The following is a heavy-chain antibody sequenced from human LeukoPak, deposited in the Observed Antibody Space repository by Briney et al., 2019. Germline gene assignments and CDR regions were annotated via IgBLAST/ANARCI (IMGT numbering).Heavy chain of an antibody. D-gene: IGHD3-10*01. CDR3: ARPGPMVVRGVAPYYYYGMDV. V-gene: IGHV1-2*04. J-gene: IGHJ6*02. CDR2: INPNSGGT. Sequence: ASVKVSCKASGYTFTGYYMHWVRQAPGQGLEWMGWINPNSGGTNYAQKFQGWVTMTRDTSISTAYMELRRLRSDDTAVYYCARPGPMVVRGVAPYYYYGMDVWGQGTTVTVSS. CDR1: GYTFTGYY.